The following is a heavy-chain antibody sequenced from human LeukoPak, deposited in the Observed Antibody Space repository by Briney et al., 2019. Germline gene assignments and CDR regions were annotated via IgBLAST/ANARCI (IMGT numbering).Heavy chain of an antibody. Sequence: ASVKVSCKVSGYTLTELSMHWVRQAPGQGLEWMGWINPDSGDTNYEQKFQDWVTMTRDTSVNTVYMELSSLKSDDTAVYYCARVGYYYGAGSHFKALDSWGQGTLVIVSS. D-gene: IGHD3-10*01. J-gene: IGHJ4*02. CDR2: INPDSGDT. V-gene: IGHV1-2*04. CDR1: GYTLTELS. CDR3: ARVGYYYGAGSHFKALDS.